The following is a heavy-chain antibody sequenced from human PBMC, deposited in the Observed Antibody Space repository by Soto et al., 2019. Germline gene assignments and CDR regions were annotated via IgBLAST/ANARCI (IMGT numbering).Heavy chain of an antibody. CDR3: AKWLQSYYYYGMDV. CDR2: IWYDGSNK. Sequence: PGGSLRLSCAASGFTFSSYGMHWVRQAPGKWLEWVAVIWYDGSNKYYADSVKGRFTISRDNSKNTLYLQMNSLRAEDTAVYYCAKWLQSYYYYGMDVWGQGTTVTVSS. J-gene: IGHJ6*02. D-gene: IGHD4-4*01. V-gene: IGHV3-33*06. CDR1: GFTFSSYG.